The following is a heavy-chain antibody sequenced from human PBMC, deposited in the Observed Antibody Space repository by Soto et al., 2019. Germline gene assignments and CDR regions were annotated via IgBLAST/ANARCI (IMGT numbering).Heavy chain of an antibody. Sequence: SETLSLTCTVSGGSISSGDYYWSWIRQPPGKGLEWIGYIYYSGSTYYNPSLKSRVTISVDTSKNQFSLKLSSVTAADTAVYYCARGSQSPYYYDSSGYYYWFDPWGQGTLVTVSS. CDR2: IYYSGST. CDR1: GGSISSGDYY. V-gene: IGHV4-30-4*01. J-gene: IGHJ5*02. D-gene: IGHD3-22*01. CDR3: ARGSQSPYYYDSSGYYYWFDP.